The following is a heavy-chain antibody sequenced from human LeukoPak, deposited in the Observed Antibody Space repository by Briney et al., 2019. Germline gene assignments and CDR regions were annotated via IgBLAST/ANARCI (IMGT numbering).Heavy chain of an antibody. J-gene: IGHJ5*02. CDR2: INHSGST. D-gene: IGHD2-21*01. CDR3: ARAAYSDWFDP. Sequence: SETLSLTCAVYGGSFSGYYWSWIRQPPGKGLEWIGEINHSGSTNYNPSLKSRVTIPVDTSKNQFSPKLSSVTAADTAVYYCARAAYSDWFDPWGQGTLVTVSS. V-gene: IGHV4-34*01. CDR1: GGSFSGYY.